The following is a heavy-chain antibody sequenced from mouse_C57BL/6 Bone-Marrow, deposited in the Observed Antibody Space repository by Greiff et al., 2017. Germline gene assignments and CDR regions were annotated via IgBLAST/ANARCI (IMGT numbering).Heavy chain of an antibody. CDR3: ARPTVVSDWYVDV. CDR2: IDPANGNT. D-gene: IGHD1-1*01. CDR1: GFNIKNTY. V-gene: IGHV14-3*01. Sequence: VQLKQSVAELVRPGASVKLSCTASGFNIKNTYMHWVKQRPEQGLEWIGRIDPANGNTKYAPKFQGKATITADTSSNTAYLQLSSLTSEDTAIYYSARPTVVSDWYVDVWGTGTTVTVSS. J-gene: IGHJ1*03.